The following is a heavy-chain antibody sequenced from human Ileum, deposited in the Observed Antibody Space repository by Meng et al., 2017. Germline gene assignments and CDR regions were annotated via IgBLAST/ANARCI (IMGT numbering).Heavy chain of an antibody. CDR1: GYTFGSYG. CDR3: ASGTPGRSYCDY. CDR2: FVNYVDT. D-gene: IGHD2-15*01. Sequence: ASVKVSCKASGYTFGSYGICWVRQAPGQGLEWMGWFVNYVDTYPAPKFHGRVTMTTDTHTNIAFMELRSLTSDDTAVYYCASGTPGRSYCDYWGQGTLVTVSS. V-gene: IGHV1-18*01. J-gene: IGHJ4*02.